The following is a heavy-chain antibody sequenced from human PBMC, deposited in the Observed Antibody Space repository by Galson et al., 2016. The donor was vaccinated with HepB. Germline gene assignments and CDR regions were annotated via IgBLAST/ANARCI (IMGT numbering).Heavy chain of an antibody. D-gene: IGHD6-19*01. CDR3: AREGAEMAVAGTAFDY. V-gene: IGHV3-23*01. Sequence: SPRLSCAASGFTFSSYAMRWVRQAPGKGLEWVSGLSGSGGSSYYADSVRGRFTISRDNSKNTLYLQMNSLRAEDTAVYYCAREGAEMAVAGTAFDYWGQGTLVTVSS. CDR1: GFTFSSYA. J-gene: IGHJ4*02. CDR2: LSGSGGSS.